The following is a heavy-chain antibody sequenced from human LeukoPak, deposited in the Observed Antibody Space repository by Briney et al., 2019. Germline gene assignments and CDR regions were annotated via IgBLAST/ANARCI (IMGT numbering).Heavy chain of an antibody. CDR2: IYSTGST. CDR1: GVSINFYC. Sequence: SETLSLTCTVSGVSINFYCWSWIRQPAGKGLEWIGRIYSTGSTNYSPSLKSRVTMSVDKSKNQFSLNLSSVTAADTAVYYCARGIADPYSFDSWGQGTLVTVSS. D-gene: IGHD6-13*01. J-gene: IGHJ4*02. CDR3: ARGIADPYSFDS. V-gene: IGHV4-4*07.